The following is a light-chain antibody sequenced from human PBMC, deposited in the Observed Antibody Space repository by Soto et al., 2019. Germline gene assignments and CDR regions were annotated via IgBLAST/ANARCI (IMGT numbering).Light chain of an antibody. V-gene: IGLV2-18*02. Sequence: QSVLTQPPSVSGSPGQSVTISCTGTSSDVGSYNRVSWYQQPPGTAPKLMIYKVSNRPSGVPDRFSGSKSGNTSSLTISGLQAEDEAGYYCSSYTSSSTVVFGGGTKLTVL. J-gene: IGLJ2*01. CDR1: SSDVGSYNR. CDR2: KVS. CDR3: SSYTSSSTVV.